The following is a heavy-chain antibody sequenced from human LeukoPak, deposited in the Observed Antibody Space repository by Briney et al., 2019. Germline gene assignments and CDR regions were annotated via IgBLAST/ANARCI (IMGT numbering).Heavy chain of an antibody. J-gene: IGHJ4*02. Sequence: GGSLRLSCSASGFTFNSYAMHWVRQAPGKELEYVSAITSDRGTTYYADSVKGRFTISRGNSKDTLYLQLSSLRAEDTAVYYCVRHSSSWYNYWGQGTLVTVSS. CDR1: GFTFNSYA. CDR2: ITSDRGTT. D-gene: IGHD6-13*01. CDR3: VRHSSSWYNY. V-gene: IGHV3-64D*06.